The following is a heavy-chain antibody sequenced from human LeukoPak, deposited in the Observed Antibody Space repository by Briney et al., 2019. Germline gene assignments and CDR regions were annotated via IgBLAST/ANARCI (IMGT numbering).Heavy chain of an antibody. V-gene: IGHV4-59*01. Sequence: PSETLSLTCTVSGGSISSYYWSWIRQPPGKGLEWIGYIYYSGSTNYNPSLKSRVTMSVGTSKNQFSLKLSFVTAADTAVYSCARGTTLDYWGQGTLVTVSS. CDR3: ARGTTLDY. J-gene: IGHJ4*02. D-gene: IGHD1-26*01. CDR2: IYYSGST. CDR1: GGSISSYY.